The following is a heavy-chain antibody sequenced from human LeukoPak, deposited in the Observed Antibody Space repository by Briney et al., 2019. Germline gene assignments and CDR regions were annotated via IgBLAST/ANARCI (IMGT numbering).Heavy chain of an antibody. CDR1: GGSFSGYY. CDR3: ARGGWNKFDY. J-gene: IGHJ4*02. V-gene: IGHV4-34*01. Sequence: SETLSLTCAVYGGSFSGYYWSWIRQPPGKGLEWIGEINHSGSTNYNPSLKSRVTISVDTSKNQFSLKLTSVTAADTAVYYCARGGWNKFDYWGQGTLVTVSS. D-gene: IGHD1-1*01. CDR2: INHSGST.